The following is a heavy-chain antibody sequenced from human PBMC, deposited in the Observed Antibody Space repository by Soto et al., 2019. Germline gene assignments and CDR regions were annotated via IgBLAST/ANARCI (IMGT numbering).Heavy chain of an antibody. CDR2: LNPSGGST. CDR3: ARNSATYYDSWSGYYSVPTGANDAFDI. J-gene: IGHJ3*02. CDR1: GYTFTTYY. Sequence: GASVKVSCKASGYTFTTYYMHWVRQAPGQGLEWMGILNPSGGSTSYAQKFQGRVTMTRDTSTSTVYMELSSLRSEDTAVYYCARNSATYYDSWSGYYSVPTGANDAFDIWGQGTMVTVSS. V-gene: IGHV1-46*03. D-gene: IGHD3-3*01.